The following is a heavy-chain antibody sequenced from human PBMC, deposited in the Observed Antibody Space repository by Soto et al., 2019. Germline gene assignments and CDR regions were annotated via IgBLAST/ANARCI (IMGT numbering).Heavy chain of an antibody. V-gene: IGHV1-18*04. CDR3: AKRLTSTRHYL. CDR1: GYNFASFG. J-gene: IGHJ1*01. D-gene: IGHD3-10*01. Sequence: QVQLVQSAAEVKKPGASVKVSCTASGYNFASFGITWVRQSPGRGLEWMGWISTYSGKTDYAETHHGRVTKTTDSSSNKVHMELRNLRSDDPALYYCAKRLTSTRHYLWGQCPRVTVSS. CDR2: ISTYSGKT.